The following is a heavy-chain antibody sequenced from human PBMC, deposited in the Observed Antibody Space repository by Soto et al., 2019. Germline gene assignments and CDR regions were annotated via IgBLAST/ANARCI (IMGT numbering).Heavy chain of an antibody. J-gene: IGHJ4*02. V-gene: IGHV1-8*01. CDR1: GYTFTSYD. Sequence: QVQLAQSGAEVKKPGASVKVSCKASGYTFTSYDINWVRQATGQGLEWMGWMNPNSGNTGYAQKFQGRVTMTRNTSISTAYMELSSLRSEDTAVYYCARSIAARRVLGYWGQGTLVTVSS. D-gene: IGHD6-6*01. CDR2: MNPNSGNT. CDR3: ARSIAARRVLGY.